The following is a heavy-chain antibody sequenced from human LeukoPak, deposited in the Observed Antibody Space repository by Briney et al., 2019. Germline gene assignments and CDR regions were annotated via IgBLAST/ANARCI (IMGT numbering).Heavy chain of an antibody. CDR2: IYYSGST. D-gene: IGHD6-6*01. CDR1: GGSISSHY. V-gene: IGHV4-59*11. CDR3: AREMQLAHPYYYYYYMDV. J-gene: IGHJ6*03. Sequence: SETLSLTCTVSGGSISSHYWSWIRQPPGKGLEWIGYIYYSGSTNYNPSLKSRVTISVDTSKNQFSLKLSSVTATDTAVYYCAREMQLAHPYYYYYYMDVWGKGTTVTVSS.